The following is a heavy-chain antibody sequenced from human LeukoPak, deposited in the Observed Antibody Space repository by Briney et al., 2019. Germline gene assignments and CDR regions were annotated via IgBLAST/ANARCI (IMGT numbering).Heavy chain of an antibody. Sequence: SETLSLTCSVSGDSIRSNNYYWGWIRQPPGKGLEWIGSIYDTGSTFYNPSLKSRVIISVDTSKNQFSLKLSSVTAADTAVYYCQSRFLEWLLDYWGQGTPVTVSS. J-gene: IGHJ4*02. CDR2: IYDTGST. CDR1: GDSIRSNNYY. CDR3: QSRFLEWLLDY. V-gene: IGHV4-39*01. D-gene: IGHD3-3*01.